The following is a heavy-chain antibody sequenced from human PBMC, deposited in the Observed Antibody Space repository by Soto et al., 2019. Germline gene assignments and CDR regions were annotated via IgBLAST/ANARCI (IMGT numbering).Heavy chain of an antibody. CDR3: ARGVSIGGRQPGYNWFDP. Sequence: QVQLQQWGAGLLKPSETLSLTCAVYGGSFSGYYWSWIRQPPGKGLEWIGEINHSGSTNYNPSLKSRVPISVDTSKTQCSLKLSSVTAADTAVYSCARGVSIGGRQPGYNWFDPWGQGTLVTVSS. CDR1: GGSFSGYY. J-gene: IGHJ5*02. D-gene: IGHD3-10*01. CDR2: INHSGST. V-gene: IGHV4-34*01.